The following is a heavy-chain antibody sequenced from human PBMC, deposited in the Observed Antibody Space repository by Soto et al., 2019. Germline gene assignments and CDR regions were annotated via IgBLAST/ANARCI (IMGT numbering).Heavy chain of an antibody. CDR2: ISYDGIQK. D-gene: IGHD1-1*01. Sequence: GXSLRLSCAASGFTFRRHGMHWVRQAPGKGLEWLTIISYDGIQKFYTESLKGRFTITRDNSKNMVFLQMNSLRAEDTAVYYCAKDVWNEVPATDGFELWGQGTMVTVSS. V-gene: IGHV3-30*18. CDR1: GFTFRRHG. CDR3: AKDVWNEVPATDGFEL. J-gene: IGHJ3*01.